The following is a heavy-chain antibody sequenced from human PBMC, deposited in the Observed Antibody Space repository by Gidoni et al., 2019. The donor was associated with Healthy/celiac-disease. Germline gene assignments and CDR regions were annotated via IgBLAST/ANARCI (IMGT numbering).Heavy chain of an antibody. CDR3: ASAYYYDSSGYNDAFDI. V-gene: IGHV3-33*01. CDR2: IWYDGSNK. Sequence: AVIWYDGSNKYYADSVKGRFTISRDNSKNTLYLQMNSLRAEDTAVYYCASAYYYDSSGYNDAFDIWGQGTMVTVSS. D-gene: IGHD3-22*01. J-gene: IGHJ3*02.